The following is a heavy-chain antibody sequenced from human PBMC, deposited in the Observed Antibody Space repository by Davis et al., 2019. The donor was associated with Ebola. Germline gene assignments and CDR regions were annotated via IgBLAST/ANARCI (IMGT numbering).Heavy chain of an antibody. CDR1: GYSLTDDG. V-gene: IGHV1-18*01. CDR2: ISTYNGNT. CDR3: ARDVRGITGPSEY. Sequence: ASVKVSCKASGYSLTDDGISWVRQAPGQGLEWMGWISTYNGNTNYAQKVQGRITMTTDTSTNTAYMEPRSLRSDDTARYYCARDVRGITGPSEYWGQGTLVTVSS. J-gene: IGHJ4*02. D-gene: IGHD1-1*01.